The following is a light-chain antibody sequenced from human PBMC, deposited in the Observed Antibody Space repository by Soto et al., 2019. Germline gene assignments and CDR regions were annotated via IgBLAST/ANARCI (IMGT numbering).Light chain of an antibody. Sequence: DIQMTQSPSSLSASVGDRVTITCRASQGISNDLAWYQQNPGKVPKLLIYAASTLQSGVPSRFSGSGSGTDFTLTISSLQPDDVATYDCQKYNSAPWTFGQGTKVEIK. CDR3: QKYNSAPWT. J-gene: IGKJ1*01. V-gene: IGKV1-27*01. CDR2: AAS. CDR1: QGISND.